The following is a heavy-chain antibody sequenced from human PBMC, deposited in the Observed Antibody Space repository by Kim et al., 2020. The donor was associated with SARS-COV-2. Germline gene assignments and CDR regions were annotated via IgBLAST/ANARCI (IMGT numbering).Heavy chain of an antibody. CDR3: AKDGSGSYYAPIDY. J-gene: IGHJ4*02. V-gene: IGHV3-23*01. D-gene: IGHD3-10*01. Sequence: GGSLTLSCAASGFTFSSYAMSWVRQAPGKGLEWVSAISGSGGSTYYADSVKGRFTISRDNSKNTLYLQMNSLRAEDTAVYYCAKDGSGSYYAPIDYWGQGTLVTVSS. CDR1: GFTFSSYA. CDR2: ISGSGGST.